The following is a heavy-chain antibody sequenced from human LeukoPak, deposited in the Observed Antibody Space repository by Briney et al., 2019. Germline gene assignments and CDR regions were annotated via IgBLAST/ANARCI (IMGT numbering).Heavy chain of an antibody. CDR1: GFTFNTFN. CDR2: ITSGGDYI. J-gene: IGHJ6*03. CDR3: ARLAAKTIFGVVIPGYYYYMDV. D-gene: IGHD3-3*01. Sequence: PGGSLRLSCAASGFTFNTFNMNWVRQAPGKGLEWVSSITSGGDYIYYADSVKGRFTISRDNAKNSLYLQMNSLRAEDTAVYYCARLAAKTIFGVVIPGYYYYMDVWGKGTTVTVSS. V-gene: IGHV3-21*01.